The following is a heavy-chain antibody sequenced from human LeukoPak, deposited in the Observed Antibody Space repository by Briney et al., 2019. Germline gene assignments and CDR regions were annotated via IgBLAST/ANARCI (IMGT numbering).Heavy chain of an antibody. D-gene: IGHD4-23*01. CDR2: INPSGGST. CDR3: ARDPAVVTAGAYWYFDL. Sequence: ASVKVSCKASGYTFSRYYMHWVRQAPGQGLEWMGIINPSGGSTSYAQKFQGRVTTTRDTSTSTVYMELSSLRSENTAIYYCARDPAVVTAGAYWYFDLWGRGTLVTVSS. CDR1: GYTFSRYY. J-gene: IGHJ2*01. V-gene: IGHV1-46*01.